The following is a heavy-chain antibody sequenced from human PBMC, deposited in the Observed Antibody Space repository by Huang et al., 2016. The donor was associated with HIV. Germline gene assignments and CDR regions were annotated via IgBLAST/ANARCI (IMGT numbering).Heavy chain of an antibody. CDR3: ARASWYEPRSWYFGL. J-gene: IGHJ2*01. CDR1: GGSVSGNY. Sequence: QVQLQQWGAGLLKPSENLSLTCAVYGGSVSGNYWRWIRPPAGKGLEWIAESNDNGSTTYTPSLTSLVTISVHTSSNQFSLKLNSVTAADSAVYYCARASWYEPRSWYFGLWGRGTLVTVSS. V-gene: IGHV4-34*01. D-gene: IGHD6-13*01. CDR2: SNDNGST.